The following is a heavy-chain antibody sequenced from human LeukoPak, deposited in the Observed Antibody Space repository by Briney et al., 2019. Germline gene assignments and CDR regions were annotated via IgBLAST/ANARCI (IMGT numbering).Heavy chain of an antibody. D-gene: IGHD1-26*01. CDR3: ATKVVGATLIYFDY. J-gene: IGHJ4*02. CDR2: ISSSGSTI. V-gene: IGHV3-48*04. CDR1: GFTFTTYS. Sequence: VGSLRLSCEAPGFTFTTYSMTWVRQAPGKGLGWVSYISSSGSTIYYADSVNGRLTISRDNAKNSLYLHMNSLRAGDTAVYYCATKVVGATLIYFDYWGQGTLVTVSS.